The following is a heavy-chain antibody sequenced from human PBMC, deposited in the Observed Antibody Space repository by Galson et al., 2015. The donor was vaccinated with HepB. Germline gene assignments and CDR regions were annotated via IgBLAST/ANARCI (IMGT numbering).Heavy chain of an antibody. Sequence: SLRLSCAASGFTFSDYYMSWIRQAPGKGLERVSYIRSSSSYTNYADSVKGRFTISRDNAKNSLYLQMNSLRAEDTAVYYCASSYYDILTGYYHDYWGQGTLVTVSS. CDR3: ASSYYDILTGYYHDY. CDR1: GFTFSDYY. D-gene: IGHD3-9*01. V-gene: IGHV3-11*06. J-gene: IGHJ4*02. CDR2: IRSSSSYT.